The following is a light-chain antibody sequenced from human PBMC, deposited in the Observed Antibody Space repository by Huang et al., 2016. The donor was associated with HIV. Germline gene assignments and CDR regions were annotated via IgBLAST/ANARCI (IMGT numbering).Light chain of an antibody. CDR3: QQYYSTPLA. CDR2: WAS. Sequence: DIVMTQSPDSLAVSLGERATINCKSSQSVLYSSNNKNFLAWYQQTPGQPPKLLIYWASTRESGVPDRFSGSGSETDFTLTITSLQAEDVAVYYCQQYYSTPLAFGGGTKVEIK. CDR1: QSVLYSSNNKNF. V-gene: IGKV4-1*01. J-gene: IGKJ4*01.